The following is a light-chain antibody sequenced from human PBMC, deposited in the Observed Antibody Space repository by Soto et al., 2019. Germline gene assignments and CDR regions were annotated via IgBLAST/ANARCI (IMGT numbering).Light chain of an antibody. CDR3: QQSDTVPRT. CDR2: GAS. V-gene: IGKV1-39*01. J-gene: IGKJ2*02. Sequence: DIQMTQSPSSLSASVGDSVTITCRASQSITTFLNWYQQKPGKAPKLLIYGASSLESGVPSRFTGSGSGTDFTLTISSLQPEDFATYYCQQSDTVPRTFGQGTKLDI. CDR1: QSITTF.